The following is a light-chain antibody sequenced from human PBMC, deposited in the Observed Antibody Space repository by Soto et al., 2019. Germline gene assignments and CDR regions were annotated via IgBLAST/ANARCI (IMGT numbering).Light chain of an antibody. J-gene: IGKJ3*01. V-gene: IGKV1-9*01. Sequence: IPLTQSPSSLSASVGDGVTITCRAGQGISSYLAWYQQKPGKAPKLLMYAASTLQSGVPSRFSGSGSGTDFTLTISSLQPEYFATYYCQQFGPGTKVDIK. CDR3: QQ. CDR1: QGISSY. CDR2: AAS.